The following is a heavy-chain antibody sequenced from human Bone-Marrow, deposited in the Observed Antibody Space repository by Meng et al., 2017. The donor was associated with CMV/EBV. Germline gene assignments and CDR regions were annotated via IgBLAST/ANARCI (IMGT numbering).Heavy chain of an antibody. V-gene: IGHV3-30*02. CDR2: IRYDGSNK. D-gene: IGHD2-2*01. J-gene: IGHJ1*01. CDR1: GFTFSDYY. Sequence: GESLKISCAASGFTFSDYYMSWIRQAPGKGLEWAAFIRYDGSNKYYADSVKGRFTISRDNSKNTLYLQMNSLRAEDTAVYYCARDDGSTWAIPYWGQGTLVTVSS. CDR3: ARDDGSTWAIPY.